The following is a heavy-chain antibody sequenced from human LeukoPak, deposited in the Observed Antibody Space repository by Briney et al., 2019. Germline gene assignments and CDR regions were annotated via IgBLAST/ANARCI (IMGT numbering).Heavy chain of an antibody. J-gene: IGHJ4*02. Sequence: GASVTVSCKASGYTFTSCDINWVRQAAGQGLEWMGWMNPNSGNTGYAQNFQGRITMTRNTSISTAYMELSSLKSEDTAVYYCARGPSLLTNYGIDYWGQGTLVTVSS. CDR3: ARGPSLLTNYGIDY. CDR1: GYTFTSCD. D-gene: IGHD2-15*01. V-gene: IGHV1-8*01. CDR2: MNPNSGNT.